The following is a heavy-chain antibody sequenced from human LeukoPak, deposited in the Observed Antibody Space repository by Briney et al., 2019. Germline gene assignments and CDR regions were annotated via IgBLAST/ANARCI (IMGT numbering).Heavy chain of an antibody. CDR2: IYPDDSDT. V-gene: IGHV5-51*01. D-gene: IGHD4/OR15-4a*01. J-gene: IGHJ4*02. CDR1: GDKFTSYW. Sequence: GESLKISCNGSGDKFTSYWIAWVSQMPGKGLEWRGMIYPDDSDTRYSPSFQGHVTISAGKSITTSYLQWSSLKAPDTAMYYCARHIGLTTRYLDFWGQGTLVTVSS. CDR3: ARHIGLTTRYLDF.